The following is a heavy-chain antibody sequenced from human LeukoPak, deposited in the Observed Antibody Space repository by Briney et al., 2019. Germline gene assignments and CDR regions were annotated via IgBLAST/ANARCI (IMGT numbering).Heavy chain of an antibody. D-gene: IGHD6-13*01. J-gene: IGHJ4*02. Sequence: GSLRLSCAASGFTFSSYGMHWVRQAPGKGLEWVAVIWYDGSNKYYADSVKGRFTISRDNSKNTLYLQMNSLRAEDTAVYYCARDKLDSSSWYYFDYWGQGTLVTVSS. CDR3: ARDKLDSSSWYYFDY. CDR2: IWYDGSNK. V-gene: IGHV3-33*01. CDR1: GFTFSSYG.